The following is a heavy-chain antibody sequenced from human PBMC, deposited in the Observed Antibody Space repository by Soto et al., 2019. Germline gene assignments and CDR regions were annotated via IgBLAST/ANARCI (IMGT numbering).Heavy chain of an antibody. J-gene: IGHJ4*02. V-gene: IGHV1-69*02. Sequence: QVQLVQSGAEVRKPGSSVKVSCKASGDTFSFYTINWVRQAPGLGLEWMGRVNPIVSMSNYAQKFQGRVTITADKSTXTAYMQLSSLRSEDTAIYYCAASYGSGYRAFDYWGQGALVTVSS. CDR3: AASYGSGYRAFDY. CDR2: VNPIVSMS. D-gene: IGHD3-10*01. CDR1: GDTFSFYT.